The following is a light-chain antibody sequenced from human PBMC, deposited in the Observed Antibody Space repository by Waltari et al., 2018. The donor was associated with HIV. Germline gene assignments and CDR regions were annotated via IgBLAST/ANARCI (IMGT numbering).Light chain of an antibody. Sequence: IQMTKSPSSLSASVGDRVTITCRADQGIVKSLAWYQQKSGEAPTLLIFASSKLQSGVPSRFSGSGSGTDFTLTISSLQPDDSATYYCQQYYTSAYSFGQGTKLEI. CDR3: QQYYTSAYS. CDR2: ASS. CDR1: QGIVKS. V-gene: IGKV1-NL1*01. J-gene: IGKJ2*01.